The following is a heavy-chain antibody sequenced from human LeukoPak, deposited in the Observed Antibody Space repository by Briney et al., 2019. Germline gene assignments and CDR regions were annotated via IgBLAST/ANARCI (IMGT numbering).Heavy chain of an antibody. D-gene: IGHD1-26*01. CDR2: ITSRSTYI. CDR3: ARVLFGATTTTYHYYYMDV. Sequence: GGSLRLSCAASGFASGSYSITWVRQAPGKGLEWVSSITSRSTYINYADSAKGRFSISRDNAENSLYLQMNSLRAEDTAVYYCARVLFGATTTTYHYYYMDVWGKGTTVTVSS. CDR1: GFASGSYS. J-gene: IGHJ6*03. V-gene: IGHV3-21*01.